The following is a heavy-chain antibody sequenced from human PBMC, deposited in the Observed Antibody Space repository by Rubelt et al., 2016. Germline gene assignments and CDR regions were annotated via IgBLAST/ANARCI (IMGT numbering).Heavy chain of an antibody. CDR2: INSDGSST. D-gene: IGHD2-2*01. J-gene: IGHJ3*02. V-gene: IGHV3-74*01. Sequence: SYAMHWVRQAPGKGLVWVSRINSDGSSTSYADSVKGRFTISRDNAKNTLYLQMNSLRAEDTAVYYCARDRSTRLPAANAFDIWGQGTMVTVSS. CDR3: ARDRSTRLPAANAFDI. CDR1: SYA.